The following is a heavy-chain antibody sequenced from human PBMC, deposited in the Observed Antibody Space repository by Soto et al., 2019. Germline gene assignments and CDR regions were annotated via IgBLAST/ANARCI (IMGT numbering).Heavy chain of an antibody. CDR1: DYTFPNYG. D-gene: IGHD4-17*01. CDR3: ARCQLPIYGDYGLSFDY. J-gene: IGHJ4*02. CDR2: ISAYNGYT. Sequence: QVQLVQSGAEVLKPGASVKVSCEASDYTFPNYGITWVGQAPGQGLEWMGWISAYNGYTNSAQNFQGRVTMTTDTSTSTAYMELWNLRSDDTAVYFCARCQLPIYGDYGLSFDYWGQGTLFTVSS. V-gene: IGHV1-18*01.